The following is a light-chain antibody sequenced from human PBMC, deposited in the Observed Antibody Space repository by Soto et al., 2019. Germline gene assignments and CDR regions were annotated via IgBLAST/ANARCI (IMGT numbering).Light chain of an antibody. V-gene: IGKV1-5*01. CDR1: QSISNR. CDR3: QQYDTYSK. J-gene: IGKJ1*01. CDR2: DAS. Sequence: DIQMTQSPSTLSASVGDRVTITCRASQSISNRLAWYHQKPGKTPNLLIYDASNLGSGVPSRFSGSGSGTEFTLTISSLQPDDFATYYCQQYDTYSKFGQGTKVDI.